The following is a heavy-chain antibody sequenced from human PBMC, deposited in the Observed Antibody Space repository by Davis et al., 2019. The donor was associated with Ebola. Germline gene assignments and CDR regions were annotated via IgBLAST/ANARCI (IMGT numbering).Heavy chain of an antibody. V-gene: IGHV4-59*05. CDR2: IYYSGST. CDR3: ARQKVTNAFDI. J-gene: IGHJ3*02. CDR1: GGSISSSY. Sequence: LRLSCTVSGGSISSSYWSWIRQPPGKGLEWIGSIYYSGSTYYNPSLKSRVTISVDTSKNQFSLKLTSVTAADTAVYYCARQKVTNAFDIWGQGTMVTISS.